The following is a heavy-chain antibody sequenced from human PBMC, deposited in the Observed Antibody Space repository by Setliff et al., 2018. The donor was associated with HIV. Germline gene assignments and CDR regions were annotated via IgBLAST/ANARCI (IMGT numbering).Heavy chain of an antibody. CDR2: IKTEAEGYAT. V-gene: IGHV3-73*01. CDR3: TRPQYIYDNSDSDN. J-gene: IGHJ4*02. CDR1: GFTFSGSP. D-gene: IGHD3-22*01. Sequence: PGGSLRLSCGASGFTFSGSPMHWVRQASGKGLEWVGRIKTEAEGYATAYAASVKGRFTISRDDSKNTAYLQMNSLKTEATAIYYCTRPQYIYDNSDSDNWGQGALVTVSS.